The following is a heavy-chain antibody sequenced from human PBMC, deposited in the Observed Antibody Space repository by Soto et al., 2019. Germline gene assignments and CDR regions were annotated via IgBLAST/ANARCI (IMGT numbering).Heavy chain of an antibody. CDR3: ARLSIYYDSSGYYPPSGWFDP. J-gene: IGHJ5*02. CDR2: IYYSGST. CDR1: GGSISSSSYY. D-gene: IGHD3-22*01. Sequence: SETLSLTCTVSGGSISSSSYYWGWIRQPPGKGLEWIGSIYYSGSTYYNPSLKSRVTISVDTSKNQFSLKLSSVTAADTAVYYCARLSIYYDSSGYYPPSGWFDPWGQGTLVTVSS. V-gene: IGHV4-39*01.